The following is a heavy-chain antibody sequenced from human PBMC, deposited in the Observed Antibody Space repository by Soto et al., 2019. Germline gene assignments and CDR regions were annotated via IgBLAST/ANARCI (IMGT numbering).Heavy chain of an antibody. CDR1: GLICNRSV. D-gene: IGHD2-8*01. V-gene: IGHV3-33*01. CDR3: AIDKGVTCLYD. J-gene: IGHJ4*02. CDR2: IWSEGSKD. Sequence: QLPLVASGGGVVQPGVSLRLSGAASGLICNRSVLHWVRQAPGKGLGWVAMIWSEGSKDYYADSVRGGFTSSREDSKSMLYLHMVSLTAEDTAGYYCAIDKGVTCLYDWCQGTLVSVSS.